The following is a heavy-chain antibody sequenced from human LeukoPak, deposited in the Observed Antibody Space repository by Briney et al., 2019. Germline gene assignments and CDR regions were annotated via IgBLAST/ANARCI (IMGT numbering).Heavy chain of an antibody. V-gene: IGHV4-34*01. Sequence: SETLSLTCAVYGGSFSGYYWSWIRQPPGKGLEWIGEINHSGSTNYNPSLKSRVTISVDTSKNQFSLKLSSVTVADTAVYYCATSGSSSWYNWFDPWGQGTLVTVSS. CDR2: INHSGST. CDR1: GGSFSGYY. J-gene: IGHJ5*02. D-gene: IGHD6-13*01. CDR3: ATSGSSSWYNWFDP.